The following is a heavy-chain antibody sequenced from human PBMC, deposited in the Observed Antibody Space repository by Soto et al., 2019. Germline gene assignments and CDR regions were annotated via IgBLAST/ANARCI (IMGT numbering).Heavy chain of an antibody. CDR3: ARDRVLVPRFDP. CDR2: INSDGSSI. Sequence: EVQLVESGGGLVQPGGSLRLSCAASGFTFSRYWMHWVRQAPGKGLVWVSRINSDGSSISYADSVKGRFTISRDNAKNTLYLKKKRLRAEDRAVYYCARDRVLVPRFDPWGQGTLVTLSS. D-gene: IGHD2-8*01. CDR1: GFTFSRYW. V-gene: IGHV3-74*01. J-gene: IGHJ5*02.